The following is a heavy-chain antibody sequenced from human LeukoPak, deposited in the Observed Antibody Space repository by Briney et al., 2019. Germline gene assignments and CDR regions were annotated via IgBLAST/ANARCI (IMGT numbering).Heavy chain of an antibody. CDR3: ARAPNDYGDYYYYGMDV. CDR2: ISAYNGNT. V-gene: IGHV1-18*01. CDR1: GYTFTSYG. J-gene: IGHJ6*02. D-gene: IGHD4-17*01. Sequence: ASVKVSCKASGYTFTSYGISWVRQAPGQGLEWMGWISAYNGNTNYAQKLQGRVTMATDTSTSTAYMELRSLRSDDTAVYYCARAPNDYGDYYYYGMDVWGQGTTVTVSS.